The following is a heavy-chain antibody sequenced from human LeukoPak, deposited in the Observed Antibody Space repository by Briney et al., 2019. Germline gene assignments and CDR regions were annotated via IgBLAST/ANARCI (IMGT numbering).Heavy chain of an antibody. V-gene: IGHV4-34*01. J-gene: IGHJ4*02. CDR3: ARGRRF. CDR1: GGSFSGYY. CDR2: INHSGST. Sequence: SETLSLTCAVYGGSFSGYYWSWIRQPPGKGLEWIGEINHSGSTNYNPSLKSRVTISVDTSKNQFSLRLSSVTAADTAVYYCARGRRFWGQGTLVTVSS.